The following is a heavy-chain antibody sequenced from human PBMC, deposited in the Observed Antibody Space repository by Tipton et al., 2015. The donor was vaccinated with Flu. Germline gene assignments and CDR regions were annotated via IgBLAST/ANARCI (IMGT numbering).Heavy chain of an antibody. V-gene: IGHV3-7*01. CDR2: INQDGSEE. CDR3: ARFVGGP. J-gene: IGHJ5*02. Sequence: SLRLSCAASGFPFSEFWMHWVRQAPGKGLEWVAHINQDGSEEAYVESVKGRFTISRDNARNSLYLQMNSLRGEDTAIYHCARFVGGPWGQGTLVTVSS. CDR1: GFPFSEFW. D-gene: IGHD3-16*01.